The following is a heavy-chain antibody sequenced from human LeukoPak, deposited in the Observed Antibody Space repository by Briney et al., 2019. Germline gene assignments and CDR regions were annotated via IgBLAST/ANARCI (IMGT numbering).Heavy chain of an antibody. J-gene: IGHJ4*02. V-gene: IGHV3-7*04. CDR3: ARASDYGDYLNYFDY. D-gene: IGHD4-17*01. CDR2: IKQDGSEK. Sequence: PGGSLRLSCAASEFTFSSYWMSWVRQAPGKGLEWVASIKQDGSEKYYVDSVKGRVTISRDNAKNSLYLQMNSLRAEDTAVYYCARASDYGDYLNYFDYWGQGTLVTVSS. CDR1: EFTFSSYW.